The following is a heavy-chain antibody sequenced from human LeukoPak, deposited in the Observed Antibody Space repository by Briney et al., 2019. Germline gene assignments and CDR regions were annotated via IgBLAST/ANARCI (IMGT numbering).Heavy chain of an antibody. Sequence: GGSLRLSCAASGFTFSSYSMNWVRQAPGKGLEWVSSISSSSSYIYYADSVKGRFTISRDNAKNSLYLQMNSLRAEDTAVYYCARISPVSDAFDIWGQGTMVTVSS. V-gene: IGHV3-21*01. CDR2: ISSSSSYI. CDR3: ARISPVSDAFDI. CDR1: GFTFSSYS. J-gene: IGHJ3*02.